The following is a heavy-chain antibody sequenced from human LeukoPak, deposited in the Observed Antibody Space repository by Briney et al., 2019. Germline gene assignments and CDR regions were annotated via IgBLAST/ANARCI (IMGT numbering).Heavy chain of an antibody. CDR3: ARMYYYDNSGDDNWFDP. CDR2: LNPNTGNT. CDR1: GYSFTNYD. D-gene: IGHD3-22*01. Sequence: VASVKVSCTASGYSFTNYDINWVRQATGQGLEWMGWLNPNTGNTGYAQKFQGRVTITRNTSISTAYLELSSLRSEDTAIYYCARMYYYDNSGDDNWFDPWGQGTLVTVSS. V-gene: IGHV1-8*03. J-gene: IGHJ5*02.